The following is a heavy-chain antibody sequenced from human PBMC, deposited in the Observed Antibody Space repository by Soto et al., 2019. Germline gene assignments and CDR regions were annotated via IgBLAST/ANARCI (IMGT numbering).Heavy chain of an antibody. J-gene: IGHJ6*02. CDR2: IVVGSGNT. CDR3: AADWYCSSTSCYTNYYYYGMDV. Sequence: SVKVSCKASGFTFTSSAVQWVRQARGQRLEWIGWIVVGSGNTNYAQKFQERVTITRDMSTSTAYMELSSLRSEDTAVYYCAADWYCSSTSCYTNYYYYGMDVWGQGTTVTVSS. CDR1: GFTFTSSA. V-gene: IGHV1-58*01. D-gene: IGHD2-2*02.